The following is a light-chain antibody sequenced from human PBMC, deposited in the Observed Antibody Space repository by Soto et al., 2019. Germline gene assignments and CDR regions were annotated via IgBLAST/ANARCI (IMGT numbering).Light chain of an antibody. CDR3: QQRSNWPPWT. V-gene: IGKV3-11*01. CDR1: QSISTY. CDR2: DAS. Sequence: EIVLTQSPATLSLSPGERATLSCRASQSISTYLAWYQKKPGQAPRLLISDASNRATGIPARFSGSGSGTDFTLTISSLEPEDFAVYYCQQRSNWPPWTFGQGTKVDIK. J-gene: IGKJ1*01.